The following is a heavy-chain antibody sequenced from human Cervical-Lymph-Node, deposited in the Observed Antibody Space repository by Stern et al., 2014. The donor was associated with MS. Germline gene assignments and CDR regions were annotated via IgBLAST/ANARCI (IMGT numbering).Heavy chain of an antibody. CDR3: VKDLRFGDHLLYFEL. Sequence: EVQLVESGGGLVQPGGSLRLSCVASGFTFRGYAMSWVRQAPGKGLEWVSSISGRGNTTYYADSVKGRFTISRDNSNNALFLEVNSLRAEDTAVYYCVKDLRFGDHLLYFELWGQGTLVTVSS. CDR2: ISGRGNTT. D-gene: IGHD3-9*01. J-gene: IGHJ4*02. CDR1: GFTFRGYA. V-gene: IGHV3-23*04.